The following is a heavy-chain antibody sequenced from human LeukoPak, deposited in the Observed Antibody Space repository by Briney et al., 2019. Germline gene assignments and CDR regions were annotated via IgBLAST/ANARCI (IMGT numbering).Heavy chain of an antibody. J-gene: IGHJ3*02. Sequence: SETLSLTCTVSGGSISSGSYCWSWIRQPAGRGLEWIGRIYTSGSTNYNPSLKSRVTISVDTSKNQFSLKLSSVTAADTAVYYCARHGERYCSSTSCYGAFDIWGQGTMVTVSS. CDR2: IYTSGST. V-gene: IGHV4-61*02. CDR1: GGSISSGSYC. CDR3: ARHGERYCSSTSCYGAFDI. D-gene: IGHD2-2*01.